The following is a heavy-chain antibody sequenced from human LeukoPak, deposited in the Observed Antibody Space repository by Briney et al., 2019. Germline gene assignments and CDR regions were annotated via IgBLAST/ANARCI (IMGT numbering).Heavy chain of an antibody. CDR3: ASTERCSTTCPLDY. V-gene: IGHV4-34*01. CDR2: INHSGST. CDR1: GGSFRGYY. J-gene: IGHJ4*02. Sequence: SETLSLTCAVYGGSFRGYYWSWIRQPPGKGLEWIGEINHSGSTNYNPSLKSRVTISLDTSMKKFSLKLNSVTAADTAVYYCASTERCSTTCPLDYWGQGTLVTVS. D-gene: IGHD2-2*01.